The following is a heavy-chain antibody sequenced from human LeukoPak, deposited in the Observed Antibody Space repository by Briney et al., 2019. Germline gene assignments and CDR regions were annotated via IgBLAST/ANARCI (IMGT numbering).Heavy chain of an antibody. CDR3: ARDGPKTFGSTGSYFDY. J-gene: IGHJ4*02. V-gene: IGHV3-7*01. D-gene: IGHD1-1*01. Sequence: PGGSLRLSCAASGFTFSSYWMSWVRQAPGKGLEWVANIKQDGSEKYYVDSVKGRFTISRDNAKNSLYLQMNSLRAEDTAVYYCARDGPKTFGSTGSYFDYWGQGTLVTVSS. CDR1: GFTFSSYW. CDR2: IKQDGSEK.